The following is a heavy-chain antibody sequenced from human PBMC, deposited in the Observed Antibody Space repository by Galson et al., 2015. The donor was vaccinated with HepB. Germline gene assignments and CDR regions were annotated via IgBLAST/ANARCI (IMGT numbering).Heavy chain of an antibody. CDR3: ARGRGRTVATSLPLN. V-gene: IGHV3-30*04. CDR2: ISYDGSNK. J-gene: IGHJ4*02. Sequence: SLRLSCAASGFTFSSYAMHWVRQAPGKGLEWVAVISYDGSNKYYADSVKGRFTISRDNSKNTLYLQMNSLRAEDTAVYYCARGRGRTVATSLPLNWGQGTLVTVSS. CDR1: GFTFSSYA. D-gene: IGHD4-17*01.